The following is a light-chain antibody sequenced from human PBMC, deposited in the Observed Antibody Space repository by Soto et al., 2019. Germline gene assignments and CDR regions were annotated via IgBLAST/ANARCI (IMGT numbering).Light chain of an antibody. CDR1: SSDVGGYNF. CDR2: EVS. Sequence: QSALTQPASVSGSPGQSITISCTGTSSDVGGYNFVSWYQHHPGKAPKLVIHEVSNRPSGVSNRFSGSKSGNTAYLAISGLPAEDEADYYCTSYISSNTVPVVFGGGTKLTVL. J-gene: IGLJ2*01. V-gene: IGLV2-14*01. CDR3: TSYISSNTVPVV.